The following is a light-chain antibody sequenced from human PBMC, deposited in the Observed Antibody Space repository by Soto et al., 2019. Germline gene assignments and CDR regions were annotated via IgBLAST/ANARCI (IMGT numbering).Light chain of an antibody. J-gene: IGKJ5*01. V-gene: IGKV3-15*01. CDR2: GAT. CDR3: QQDDKSPIT. CDR1: PSVTNF. Sequence: EIVLTQSPATLSLSPGERATLSCRASPSVTNFLAWYQQQPRHPPMLLYGGATSGAAGIPGRISGSWAGTEFTPTISMLPAEDFAEYYCQQDDKSPITFGEGTRLEI.